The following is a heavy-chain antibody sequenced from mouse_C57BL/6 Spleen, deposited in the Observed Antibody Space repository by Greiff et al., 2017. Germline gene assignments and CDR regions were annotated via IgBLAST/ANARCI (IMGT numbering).Heavy chain of an antibody. J-gene: IGHJ2*01. CDR1: GYAFSSYW. D-gene: IGHD2-5*01. Sequence: VQLQESGAELVKPGASVKISCKASGYAFSSYWMNWVKQRPGKGLEWIGQIYPGDGDTNYNGKFKGKATLTADKSSSTAYMQLSSLTSEDSAVYFCARSAYYSKGYFDYWGQGTTLTVSS. CDR3: ARSAYYSKGYFDY. V-gene: IGHV1-80*01. CDR2: IYPGDGDT.